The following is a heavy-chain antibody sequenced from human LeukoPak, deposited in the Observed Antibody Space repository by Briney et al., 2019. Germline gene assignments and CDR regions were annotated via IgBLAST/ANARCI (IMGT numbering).Heavy chain of an antibody. CDR3: ARAPQFSSGWYGPFDY. Sequence: GESLQISCKGSGYYFTNYWIGWIRQMPGKGLEWMGIIYSGDSDTRYSPSFQGQVTISADKSISTAYLQWSSLKASDTAMYYCARAPQFSSGWYGPFDYWGQGSLVTVSS. J-gene: IGHJ4*02. CDR2: IYSGDSDT. V-gene: IGHV5-51*01. D-gene: IGHD6-19*01. CDR1: GYYFTNYW.